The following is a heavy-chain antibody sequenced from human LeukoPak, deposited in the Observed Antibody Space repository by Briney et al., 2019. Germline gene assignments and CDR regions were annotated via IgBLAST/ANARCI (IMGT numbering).Heavy chain of an antibody. CDR1: GGSVSSTHY. J-gene: IGHJ3*01. Sequence: SETLSLTCTVSGGSVSSTHYWGWIRQPPGKGLEWIGSIYYGGSTYYNASLRSRVTTSVDASKNQFSLKLSSVTAADTAVYYCAKSTYYYDTFVNAFDLWGQGTVVTVSS. CDR2: IYYGGST. CDR3: AKSTYYYDTFVNAFDL. D-gene: IGHD3-22*01. V-gene: IGHV4-39*07.